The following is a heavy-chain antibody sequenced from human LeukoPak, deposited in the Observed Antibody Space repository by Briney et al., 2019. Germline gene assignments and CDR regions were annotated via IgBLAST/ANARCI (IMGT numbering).Heavy chain of an antibody. CDR2: IYYSGST. D-gene: IGHD6-19*01. CDR3: ARGISSGWDLYFDY. V-gene: IGHV4-59*01. CDR1: GGSISSYY. J-gene: IGHJ4*02. Sequence: SETLSLTCTVSGGSISSYYWSWIRQPPGKGLEWIGYIYYSGSTNYNPSLKSRVTISVDTSKNQYSLKLSSVTAADTAVYYCARGISSGWDLYFDYWGQGTLVTVSS.